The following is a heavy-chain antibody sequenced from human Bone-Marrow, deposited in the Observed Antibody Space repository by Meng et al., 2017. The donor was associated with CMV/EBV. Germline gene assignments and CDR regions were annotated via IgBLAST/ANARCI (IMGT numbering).Heavy chain of an antibody. CDR3: AKPILTRLSGSYGLGY. CDR1: GFTFSSYV. V-gene: IGHV3-30*02. D-gene: IGHD1-26*01. CDR2: IRFDGSNR. Sequence: GESLKISCAASGFTFSSYVMHWVRQAPGKGLEWVAFIRFDGSNRYYADSVKGRFTISRGNSKNTLYLQMNSLRAEDTAVYYCAKPILTRLSGSYGLGYWGQGTLVTVSS. J-gene: IGHJ4*02.